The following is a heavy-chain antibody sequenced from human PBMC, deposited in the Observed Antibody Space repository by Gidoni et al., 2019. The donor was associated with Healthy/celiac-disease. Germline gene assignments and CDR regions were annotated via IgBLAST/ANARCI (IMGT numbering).Heavy chain of an antibody. J-gene: IGHJ5*02. CDR3: ARDSPRGGATP. CDR1: GFTFSSYS. V-gene: IGHV3-21*01. CDR2: ISSSSSYI. Sequence: EVQLVESGGGLVKPGGSLRLSCAASGFTFSSYSLNWVRQAPGKGLEWVSSISSSSSYIYYADSVKGRFTISRDNAKNSLYLQMNSLRAEDTAVYYCARDSPRGGATPWGQGTLVTVSS. D-gene: IGHD1-26*01.